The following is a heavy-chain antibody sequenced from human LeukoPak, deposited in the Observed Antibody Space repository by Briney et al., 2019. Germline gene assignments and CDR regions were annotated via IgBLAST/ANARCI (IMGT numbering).Heavy chain of an antibody. D-gene: IGHD3-22*01. CDR3: ARDLGSGYYYDY. CDR1: GGSISSSNW. CDR2: IYHSGST. V-gene: IGHV4-4*02. J-gene: IGHJ4*02. Sequence: SETLSLTCAVSGGSISSSNWWSWVRQPPGKGLEWIGEIYHSGSTNYNPSLKSRVTISVDTSKNQFSLKLSSVTAADTAVYYCARDLGSGYYYDYWGQGTLVTVSS.